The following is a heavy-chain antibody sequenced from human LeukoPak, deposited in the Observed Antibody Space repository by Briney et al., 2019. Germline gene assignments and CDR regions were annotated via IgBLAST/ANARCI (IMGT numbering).Heavy chain of an antibody. CDR3: ARDLGGFDY. CDR1: GFTVSSNY. V-gene: IGHV3-53*05. J-gene: IGHJ4*02. CDR2: IYSGGST. Sequence: GGSLRLSCVASGFTVSSNYMSWVRQAQGKGLEWVSVIYSGGSTYYADSVKGRFTISRDNSKNTLYLQMNSLRAEDTAVYYCARDLGGFDYWGQGTLVTVSS. D-gene: IGHD1-26*01.